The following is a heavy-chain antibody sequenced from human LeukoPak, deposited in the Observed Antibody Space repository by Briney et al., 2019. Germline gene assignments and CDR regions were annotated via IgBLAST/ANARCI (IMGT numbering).Heavy chain of an antibody. CDR1: GFNFNYVW. D-gene: IGHD1-26*01. Sequence: GGSLRLSCAASGFNFNYVWMNWIRQAPGKGLEWVGRIRTKIEGETTDYAAPVKGRFSISRDDAKTTLYLHMNSLKTEDSAVYYCTTERNWELLRPYGLDIWGQGTTVTVSS. CDR3: TTERNWELLRPYGLDI. CDR2: IRTKIEGETT. V-gene: IGHV3-15*01. J-gene: IGHJ6*02.